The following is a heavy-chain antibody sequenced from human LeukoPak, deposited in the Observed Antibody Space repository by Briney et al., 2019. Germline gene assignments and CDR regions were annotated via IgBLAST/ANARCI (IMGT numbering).Heavy chain of an antibody. CDR1: EVTVSSKD. CDR3: ARDVDYYDIVTGYYQHFGMDV. J-gene: IGHJ6*02. V-gene: IGHV3-53*01. D-gene: IGHD3-9*01. Sequence: GGSLRLSCAASEVTVSSKDMSWVRQAPGKGLEWVSTVYSGGSTYYADPVKGRFTISRDNSKNTLFLQMNSLRAEDTAVYYCARDVDYYDIVTGYYQHFGMDVWGQGTTVTVSS. CDR2: VYSGGST.